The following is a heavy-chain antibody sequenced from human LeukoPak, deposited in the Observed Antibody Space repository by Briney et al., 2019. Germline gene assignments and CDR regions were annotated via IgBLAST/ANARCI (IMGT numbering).Heavy chain of an antibody. CDR2: IYYSGST. CDR1: GGSISSYY. D-gene: IGHD6-6*01. CDR3: ASAHGVYISSLGFDY. V-gene: IGHV4-59*01. J-gene: IGHJ4*02. Sequence: SETLSLTCTVSGGSISSYYWSWIRQPPGKGLEWIGYIYYSGSTNYNPSLKSRVTISVDTSKNQFSLELSSVTAADTAVYYCASAHGVYISSLGFDYWGQGTLVTVSS.